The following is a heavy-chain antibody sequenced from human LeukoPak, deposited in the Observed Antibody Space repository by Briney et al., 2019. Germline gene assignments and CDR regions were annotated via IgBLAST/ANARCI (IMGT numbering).Heavy chain of an antibody. J-gene: IGHJ4*02. V-gene: IGHV3-66*01. D-gene: IGHD3-3*01. CDR2: IYSGGST. CDR1: GFTVSSNY. Sequence: GGSLRLSCAASGFTVSSNYMSWVRQAPGQGLELVSVIYSGGSTYYAYSVKGRFTISRDNSKNTLYLQMNSLRAEDTAVYYCARDVEWGTFDYWGQGTLVTVSS. CDR3: ARDVEWGTFDY.